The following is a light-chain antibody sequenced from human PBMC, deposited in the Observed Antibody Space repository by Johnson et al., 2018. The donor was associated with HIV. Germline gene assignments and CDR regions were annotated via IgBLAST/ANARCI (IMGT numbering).Light chain of an antibody. V-gene: IGLV1-51*01. CDR2: DNN. Sequence: QSVLTQPHSVSAAPGQKVTISCSGSSSNIGNNYVSWYQQLPGTAPKLLIYDNNKRPSGIPDRFSGSKSGTSATLGITGLQTGDEAHYYCGTWDSSLSGVFGTGTKVTVI. CDR3: GTWDSSLSGV. CDR1: SSNIGNNY. J-gene: IGLJ1*01.